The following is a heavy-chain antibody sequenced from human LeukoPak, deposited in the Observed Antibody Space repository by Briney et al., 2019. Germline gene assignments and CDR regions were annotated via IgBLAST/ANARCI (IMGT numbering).Heavy chain of an antibody. CDR3: VRHYCSGGSCDSSSPYY. CDR2: IYPGDSDT. V-gene: IGHV5-51*01. D-gene: IGHD2-15*01. CDR1: GYTFTNYW. J-gene: IGHJ4*02. Sequence: GKSLKISCKGSGYTFTNYWIGWVRQMSGKGLESMAIIYPGDSDTRYSPSFQGQVTISADKSISTAYLQWSSLKASDTAMYYCVRHYCSGGSCDSSSPYYWGQGTLVTVSS.